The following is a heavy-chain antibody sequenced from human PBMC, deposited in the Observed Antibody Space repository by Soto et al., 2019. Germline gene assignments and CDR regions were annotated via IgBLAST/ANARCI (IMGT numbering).Heavy chain of an antibody. CDR2: ISYDGGNK. CDR3: ARYSGYGHFDY. V-gene: IGHV3-30*03. CDR1: GFTFSRYG. Sequence: QVQLVESGGGVVQPGRSLGLSCAASGFTFSRYGMHWVRQAPGKGLEWVAVISYDGGNKYFADSVKGRFTISRDNSKNTLYLQMNSLRIEDTAVYYCARYSGYGHFDYWGQGTLVTVSS. J-gene: IGHJ4*02. D-gene: IGHD5-12*01.